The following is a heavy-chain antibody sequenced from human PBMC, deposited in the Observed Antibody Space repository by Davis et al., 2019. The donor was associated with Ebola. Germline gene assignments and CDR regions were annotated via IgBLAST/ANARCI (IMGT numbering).Heavy chain of an antibody. Sequence: GESLKISCAASGFTFSSYAMSWVRQAPGKGLEWVSAISGSGGSTYYADSVKGRFTISRDNSKNTLYLQMNSLRVEDTAVYYCAKLLTIFGVAPIDYWGQGTLVTVSS. J-gene: IGHJ4*02. CDR3: AKLLTIFGVAPIDY. CDR2: ISGSGGST. V-gene: IGHV3-23*01. D-gene: IGHD3-3*01. CDR1: GFTFSSYA.